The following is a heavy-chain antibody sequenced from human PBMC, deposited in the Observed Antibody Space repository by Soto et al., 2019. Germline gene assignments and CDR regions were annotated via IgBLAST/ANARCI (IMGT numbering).Heavy chain of an antibody. J-gene: IGHJ6*02. V-gene: IGHV3-30-3*01. D-gene: IGHD6-13*01. CDR1: GFTFSSYA. CDR3: ARDTGYSSSWYQAHYYYYYGMDV. CDR2: ISYDGSNK. Sequence: GGSLRLSCAASGFTFSSYAMHWVRQAPGKGLEWVAVISYDGSNKYYADSVKGRFTISRDNSKNTLYLQMNSLRAEDTAVYYCARDTGYSSSWYQAHYYYYYGMDVWGQGTTVTVSS.